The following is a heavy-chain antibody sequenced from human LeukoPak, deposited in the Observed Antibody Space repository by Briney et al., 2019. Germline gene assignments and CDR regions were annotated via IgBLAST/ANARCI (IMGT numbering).Heavy chain of an antibody. CDR1: GFTFTNYM. CDR3: ARGTHQLWFLDN. D-gene: IGHD5-18*01. Sequence: PGGSLRLSCVASGFTFTNYMMHWVRQAPGKGLDWVAVILEDGRSQHYADSVKGRFSISRDNSKNTLFLEMNSLRGEDTAMYYCARGTHQLWFLDNWGQGTLVTVSS. CDR2: ILEDGRSQ. J-gene: IGHJ4*02. V-gene: IGHV3-30*04.